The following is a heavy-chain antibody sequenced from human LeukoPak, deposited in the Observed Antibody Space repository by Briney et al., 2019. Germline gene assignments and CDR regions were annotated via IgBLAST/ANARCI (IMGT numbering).Heavy chain of an antibody. D-gene: IGHD1-26*01. J-gene: IGHJ4*02. CDR1: GFTFSSYG. Sequence: GGSLRLSCSASGFTFSSYGMHWVSQAPGKGLEYVSGISNKGGSTYYADSVKGRFTISRDNSKNTLHLQMSSLRADDTAVYYCVKSGTWADFDSWGQGTLVTVSS. CDR2: ISNKGGST. CDR3: VKSGTWADFDS. V-gene: IGHV3-64D*09.